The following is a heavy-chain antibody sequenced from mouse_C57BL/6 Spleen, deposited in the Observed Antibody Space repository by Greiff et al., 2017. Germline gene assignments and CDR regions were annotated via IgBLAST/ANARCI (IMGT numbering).Heavy chain of an antibody. J-gene: IGHJ3*01. CDR3: ARGGSNYGTWFAY. D-gene: IGHD1-1*01. CDR1: GYTFTSYW. CDR2: IDPSDSYT. Sequence: QVQLQQPGAELVMPGASVKLSCKASGYTFTSYWMHWVKQRPGQGLEWIGAIDPSDSYTNYNQKFKGKSTLTVDKSSSTAYMQLSSLTSEDSAVYYCARGGSNYGTWFAYWGQGTLVTVSA. V-gene: IGHV1-69*01.